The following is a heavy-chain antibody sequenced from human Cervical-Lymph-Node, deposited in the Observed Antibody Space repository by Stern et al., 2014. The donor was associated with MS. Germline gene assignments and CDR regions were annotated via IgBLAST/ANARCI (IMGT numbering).Heavy chain of an antibody. V-gene: IGHV1-69*02. Sequence: VQLVQSGAEVKKPGSSVKVSCKASGGTFSSYSISWVRQAPGKGLEWMGRIIPIRGIANYAQKFQGRVTITADKSTSTAYMELSSLRSEDTAVYYCARNVEYYFDYWGQGTLVTVSS. CDR1: GGTFSSYS. CDR2: IIPIRGIA. CDR3: ARNVEYYFDY. J-gene: IGHJ4*02.